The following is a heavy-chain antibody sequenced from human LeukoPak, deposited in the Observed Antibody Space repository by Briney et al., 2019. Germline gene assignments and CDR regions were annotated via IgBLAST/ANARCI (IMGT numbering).Heavy chain of an antibody. J-gene: IGHJ4*02. D-gene: IGHD5-18*01. CDR2: IKQDGSVK. Sequence: GGSLRLSCAASGLTFNRDWMNWVRQAPGKGLEWVANIKQDGSVKNYVDSVKGRFTISRGNAKNSLYLQMNSLRVEDTAVYYCASGPDYGYCHFWGQGTLVTVSS. CDR1: GLTFNRDW. V-gene: IGHV3-7*01. CDR3: ASGPDYGYCHF.